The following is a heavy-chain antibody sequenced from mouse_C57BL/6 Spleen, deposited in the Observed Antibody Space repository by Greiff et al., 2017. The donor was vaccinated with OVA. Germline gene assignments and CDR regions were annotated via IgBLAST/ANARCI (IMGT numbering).Heavy chain of an antibody. CDR3: ERSIPAYYYGSSGAMGY. CDR1: GYAFSSSW. D-gene: IGHD1-1*01. Sequence: QVQLQQSGPELVKPGASVKISCKASGYAFSSSWMNWVKQRPGKGLEWIGRIYPGDGDTNYNGKFKGKATLTADKSSSTAYMQLSSLTSEDSAVYVCERSIPAYYYGSSGAMGYWGQGTSVTVAS. J-gene: IGHJ4*01. V-gene: IGHV1-82*01. CDR2: IYPGDGDT.